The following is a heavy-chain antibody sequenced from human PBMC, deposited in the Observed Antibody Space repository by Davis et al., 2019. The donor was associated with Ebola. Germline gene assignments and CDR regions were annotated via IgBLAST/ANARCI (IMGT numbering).Heavy chain of an antibody. D-gene: IGHD6-6*01. V-gene: IGHV1-18*01. J-gene: IGHJ6*02. CDR2: ISAYNGNT. CDR3: ARGPYPYSSSWGYYYYYGMDV. Sequence: ASVKVSCKASGYTFTSYGISWVRQAPGQGLEWMGWISAYNGNTNYAQKLQGRVTMTTDTSTSTAYMELSSLRSEDTAVYYCARGPYPYSSSWGYYYYYGMDVWGQGTTVTVSS. CDR1: GYTFTSYG.